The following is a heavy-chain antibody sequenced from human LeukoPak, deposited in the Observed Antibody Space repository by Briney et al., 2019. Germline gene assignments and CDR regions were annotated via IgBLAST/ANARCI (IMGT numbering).Heavy chain of an antibody. CDR3: AREQYYYDSSGYYFAYYFDY. V-gene: IGHV3-30-3*01. Sequence: GGSLRLSCAASGFTFSSYAMHWVRQAPGKGLEWGAVISYDGSNKYYADSVKGRFTISRDNSKNTLYLQMNSLRAEDTAVYYCAREQYYYDSSGYYFAYYFDYWGQGTLVTVSS. D-gene: IGHD3-22*01. CDR1: GFTFSSYA. CDR2: ISYDGSNK. J-gene: IGHJ4*02.